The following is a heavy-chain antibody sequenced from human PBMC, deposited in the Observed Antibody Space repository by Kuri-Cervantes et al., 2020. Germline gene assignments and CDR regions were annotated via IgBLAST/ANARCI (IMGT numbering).Heavy chain of an antibody. CDR2: ISGSGGST. CDR3: AREMATINSRAFDY. Sequence: GESLKISCAASGFTFSSYAMSWVRQAPGKGLEWVSAISGSGGSTYYADSVKGRFTISRDNSKNTLYLQMNSLRAEDTAVYYCAREMATINSRAFDYWGQGTLVTVSS. D-gene: IGHD5-24*01. CDR1: GFTFSSYA. J-gene: IGHJ4*02. V-gene: IGHV3-23*01.